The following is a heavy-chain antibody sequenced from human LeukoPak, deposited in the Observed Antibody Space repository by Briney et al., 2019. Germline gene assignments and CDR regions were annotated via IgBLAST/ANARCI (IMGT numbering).Heavy chain of an antibody. CDR1: GGSISSSSYY. Sequence: SETLSLTCTVSGGSISSSSYYWGWIRQPPGKGLEWIGTIYYSGSTYYNPSLKSRVTISVDTSKNQFSLKLSSVTAADTAMYYCAGRFLEWLLDYWGQGTLVTVSS. V-gene: IGHV4-39*01. CDR2: IYYSGST. D-gene: IGHD3-3*01. CDR3: AGRFLEWLLDY. J-gene: IGHJ4*02.